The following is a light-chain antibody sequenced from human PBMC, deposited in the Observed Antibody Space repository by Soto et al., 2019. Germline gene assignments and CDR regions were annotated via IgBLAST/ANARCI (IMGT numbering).Light chain of an antibody. Sequence: QSALTQPPSVSGSPGQSVAISCTGTSSDVGAYNRVSWYQQPPGTAPKVLIYEVTNRPSGVPDRFSGSKSGNTASLTISGLQAEDEADYYCSSYTSSTTLVFGGGTKVTVL. CDR1: SSDVGAYNR. V-gene: IGLV2-18*02. CDR3: SSYTSSTTLV. J-gene: IGLJ2*01. CDR2: EVT.